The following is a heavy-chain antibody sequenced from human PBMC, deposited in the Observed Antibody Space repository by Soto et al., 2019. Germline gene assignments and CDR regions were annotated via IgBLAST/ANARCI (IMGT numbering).Heavy chain of an antibody. Sequence: QVQLEESGGGVVQPGRSLRLSCKGSGFTFSSYAIQWVRQAPGKGLEWVAAISDDGTNKHTADSVKGRFTISRDNSRNTVYLQVNSLRVEDTAVYYCVSRLPTTVTAMGYWGQGTPVTVSS. V-gene: IGHV3-30-3*01. D-gene: IGHD4-17*01. CDR1: GFTFSSYA. J-gene: IGHJ4*02. CDR3: VSRLPTTVTAMGY. CDR2: ISDDGTNK.